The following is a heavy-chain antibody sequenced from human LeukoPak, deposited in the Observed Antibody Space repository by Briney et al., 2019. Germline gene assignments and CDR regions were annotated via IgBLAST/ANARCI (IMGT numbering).Heavy chain of an antibody. Sequence: SETLSLTCTVSGGSNSSGSYYWSWIRQPAGKGLEWIGRIYTSGSTNYNPSLKSRVTISADTSKNQFSLKLSSVTAADTAVYYCARVARGDYVDAFDIWGQGTIVTVYS. CDR3: ARVARGDYVDAFDI. D-gene: IGHD4-17*01. J-gene: IGHJ3*02. CDR1: GGSNSSGSYY. V-gene: IGHV4-61*02. CDR2: IYTSGST.